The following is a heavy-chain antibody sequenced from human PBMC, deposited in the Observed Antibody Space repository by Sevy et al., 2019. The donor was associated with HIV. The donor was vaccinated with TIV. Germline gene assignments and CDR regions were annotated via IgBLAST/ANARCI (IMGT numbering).Heavy chain of an antibody. Sequence: GGSLRLSCAASGFAFYDYSMSWIRQAPGKGLEWVATLSFGCGKINYADSVNGRFTIPRDNSKNSFYLQMDNLRVEDTALYYCAREGCTRPHDYWGQGTRVTVSS. D-gene: IGHD2-8*01. V-gene: IGHV3-23*01. CDR2: LSFGCGKI. J-gene: IGHJ4*02. CDR1: GFAFYDYS. CDR3: AREGCTRPHDY.